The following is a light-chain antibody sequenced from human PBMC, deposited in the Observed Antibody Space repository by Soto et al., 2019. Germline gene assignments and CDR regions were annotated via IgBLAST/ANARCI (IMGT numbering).Light chain of an antibody. Sequence: EIVLTQSQGTLSWSPGEQATLSCRSSQSFSMNYLAWYQPKPGQAPRLLIYREPNMATGIPDRFSGSGCGTDFTLTIRRLEPEYFAVYYCQQYGTTWPFGQGTKVEFK. J-gene: IGKJ1*01. CDR2: REP. V-gene: IGKV3-20*01. CDR1: QSFSMNY. CDR3: QQYGTTWP.